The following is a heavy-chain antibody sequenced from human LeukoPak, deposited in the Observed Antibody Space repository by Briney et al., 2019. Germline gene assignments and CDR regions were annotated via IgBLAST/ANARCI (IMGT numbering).Heavy chain of an antibody. CDR1: GGSFSGYY. D-gene: IGHD3-22*01. CDR3: ARGVWLLLYYYGMHV. Sequence: SETLSLTCAVYGGSFSGYYRSWIRQPPGKGLEWIGEINHSGSTSYNPSLKSRVTISVDTSKHQFSLKLSSVPAADTAVYYCARGVWLLLYYYGMHVWGQGTTLTDPS. J-gene: IGHJ6*02. V-gene: IGHV4-34*01. CDR2: INHSGST.